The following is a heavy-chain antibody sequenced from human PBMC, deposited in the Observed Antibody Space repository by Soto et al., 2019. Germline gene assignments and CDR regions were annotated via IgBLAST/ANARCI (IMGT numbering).Heavy chain of an antibody. CDR3: ARGQYSGYGPQDY. Sequence: TGGSLRLSCAASGFAFSSYSMNWVRQAPGRGLEWVSSISSSGSYIYYADSVKGRFTISRDNAKNSLYLQMNSLRAEDTAVYYCARGQYSGYGPQDYWGQGTLVTVSS. D-gene: IGHD5-12*01. CDR1: GFAFSSYS. J-gene: IGHJ4*02. V-gene: IGHV3-21*01. CDR2: ISSSGSYI.